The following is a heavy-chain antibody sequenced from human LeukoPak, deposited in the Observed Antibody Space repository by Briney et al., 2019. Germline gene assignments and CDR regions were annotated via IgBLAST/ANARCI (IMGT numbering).Heavy chain of an antibody. CDR3: ARHEVKAAWFGHSVGWFDP. CDR2: TYYRGST. Sequence: SETLSLTCTVSGGSVSSSNYYWGWIRQPPGKGLEWIGSTYYRGSTEYNPSLKSRVTISVDTSKNQFSLKLSSVTAADTAVYYCARHEVKAAWFGHSVGWFDPWGQGTLVTVSS. CDR1: GGSVSSSNYY. D-gene: IGHD3-10*01. V-gene: IGHV4-39*01. J-gene: IGHJ5*02.